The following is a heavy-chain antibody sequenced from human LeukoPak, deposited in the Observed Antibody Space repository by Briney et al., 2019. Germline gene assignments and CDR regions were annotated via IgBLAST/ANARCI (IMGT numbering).Heavy chain of an antibody. V-gene: IGHV3-30*02. CDR3: AKDRMTYYDIWSGYYFDY. CDR1: GFTFSSYG. J-gene: IGHJ4*02. Sequence: GGSLRLSCAASGFTFSSYGMHWVRQAPGKGLEWVAFIRYDGSNKYYADSVKGRFTISRDNSKDTLYLQMNSLRAEDTAVYYCAKDRMTYYDIWSGYYFDYWGQGTLVTVSS. D-gene: IGHD3-3*01. CDR2: IRYDGSNK.